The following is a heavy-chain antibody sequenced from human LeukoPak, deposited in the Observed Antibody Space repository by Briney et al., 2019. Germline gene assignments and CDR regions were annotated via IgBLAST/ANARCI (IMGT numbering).Heavy chain of an antibody. CDR1: GFTFSSYA. J-gene: IGHJ4*02. Sequence: PGGSLRLSCAASGFTFSSYAMSWVRQAPGKGLEWVSAISGSGGSTYYADSVKGRFTISRDNSKNTLYLQMNSLRAEDTAVYYCAKPSLLYGYCSGGSCYESPFGYWGQGTLVTVSS. V-gene: IGHV3-23*01. CDR2: ISGSGGST. CDR3: AKPSLLYGYCSGGSCYESPFGY. D-gene: IGHD2-15*01.